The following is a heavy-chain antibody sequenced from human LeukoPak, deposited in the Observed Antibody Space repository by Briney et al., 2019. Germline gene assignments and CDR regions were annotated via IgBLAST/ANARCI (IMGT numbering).Heavy chain of an antibody. V-gene: IGHV4-34*01. J-gene: IGHJ4*02. D-gene: IGHD3-10*01. CDR2: INHSGST. CDR1: GGSFSGYY. CDR3: ARRPRITMVRGVFDY. Sequence: PSETLSLTCAVYGGSFSGYYWSWIRQPPGKGLEWIGEINHSGSTNYNPSLKSRVTISVDTSKNQFSLELSSVTAADTAVYYCARRPRITMVRGVFDYWGQGTLVTVSS.